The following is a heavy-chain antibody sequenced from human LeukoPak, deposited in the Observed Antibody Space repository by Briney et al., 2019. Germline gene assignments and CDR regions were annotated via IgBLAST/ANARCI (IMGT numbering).Heavy chain of an antibody. CDR3: ARGDTAMVTADY. Sequence: SVNVSCKASGGTFSSYAISWVRQAPGQGLEWMGRIIPILGIANYAQKFQGRVTITADKSTSTAYMELSSLRSEDTAVYYCARGDTAMVTADYWGQGTLVTVSS. D-gene: IGHD5-18*01. CDR1: GGTFSSYA. J-gene: IGHJ4*02. V-gene: IGHV1-69*04. CDR2: IIPILGIA.